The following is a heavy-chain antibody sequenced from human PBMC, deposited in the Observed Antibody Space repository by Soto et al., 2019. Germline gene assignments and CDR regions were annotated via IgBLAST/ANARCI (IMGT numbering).Heavy chain of an antibody. CDR1: GGSISSYY. CDR2: IYYSGST. V-gene: IGHV4-59*01. CDR3: ARNTVVPAAMTTVTTVWFDP. D-gene: IGHD4-17*01. Sequence: SETLSLTCTVSGGSISSYYWSWIRQPPGKGLEWIGYIYYSGSTNYNPSLKSRVTISVDTSKNQFSLKLSSVTAADTAVYYCARNTVVPAAMTTVTTVWFDPWGQGTLVTVSS. J-gene: IGHJ5*02.